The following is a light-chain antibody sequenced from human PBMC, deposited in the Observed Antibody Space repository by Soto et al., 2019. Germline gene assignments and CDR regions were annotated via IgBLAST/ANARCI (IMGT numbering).Light chain of an antibody. J-gene: IGLJ1*01. Sequence: QAVVTQPPSVSEAPGQRVTISCTGSSSNIGAGYEAHWYQQVPGTAPKLLIYENNNRPSGVPDRFSGSKSGTSASLAITGLQAEDEAEDYCQSYDSSLSGYVFGTGTQLTVL. V-gene: IGLV1-40*01. CDR1: SSNIGAGYE. CDR2: ENN. CDR3: QSYDSSLSGYV.